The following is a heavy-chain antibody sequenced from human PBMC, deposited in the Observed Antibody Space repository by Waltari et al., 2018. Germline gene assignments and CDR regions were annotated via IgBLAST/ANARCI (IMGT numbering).Heavy chain of an antibody. CDR1: GYTFTSYY. D-gene: IGHD5-18*01. Sequence: QVQLVQSGAEVKKPGASVKVSCKASGYTFTSYYMHWVRQAPGQGLEWMGIINPSGGSTSYAQKFQCRVTMTRDTSTITVYMELSSLRCEDTAVYYWARDWSIEASPRYSYGYGPNYWGQGTLVTVSS. J-gene: IGHJ4*02. V-gene: IGHV1-46*03. CDR3: ARDWSIEASPRYSYGYGPNY. CDR2: INPSGGST.